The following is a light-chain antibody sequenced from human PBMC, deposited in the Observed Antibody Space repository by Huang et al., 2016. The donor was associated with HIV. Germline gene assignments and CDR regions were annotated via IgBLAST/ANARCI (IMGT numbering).Light chain of an antibody. V-gene: IGKV3-15*01. CDR1: QNVSTN. CDR3: QHYDNWAPAT. CDR2: GAP. Sequence: IVMTQSPVTLSGSPGESATLSCRASQNVSTNFAWYQHKPGPAPRLLIYGAPTRATSFPARFSASGSGTEFTLTVGGLRSDDFAVYYCQHYDNWAPATFGQGTKLEFK. J-gene: IGKJ1*01.